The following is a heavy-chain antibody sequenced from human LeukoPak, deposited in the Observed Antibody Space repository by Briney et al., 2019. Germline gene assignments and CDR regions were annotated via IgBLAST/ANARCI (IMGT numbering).Heavy chain of an antibody. D-gene: IGHD6-19*01. CDR1: GFTFTSYS. J-gene: IGHJ6*03. CDR2: ISWNSGSI. V-gene: IGHV3-9*03. CDR3: ARASIAVAGTQYYYYYMDV. Sequence: GGSLRLSCAASGFTFTSYSVNWVRQAPGKGLEWVSGISWNSGSIGYADSVKGRFTISRDNAKNSLYLQMNSLRAEDMALYYCARASIAVAGTQYYYYYMDVWGKGTTVTVSS.